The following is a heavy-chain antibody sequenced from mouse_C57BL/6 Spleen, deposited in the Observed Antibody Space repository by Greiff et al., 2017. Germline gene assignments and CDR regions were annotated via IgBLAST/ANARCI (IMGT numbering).Heavy chain of an antibody. CDR3: ARGAYSNFTVGYFDV. J-gene: IGHJ1*03. V-gene: IGHV1-59*01. Sequence: QVQLQQPGAELVRPGTSVKLSCTASGYTFTSYWMHWVKQRPGQGLEWIGVIDPSDSYTNYNQQFKGKATLTVDTSSSTAYMQLSSLTSEDSAVYYGARGAYSNFTVGYFDVWGTGTTVTVSS. CDR1: GYTFTSYW. D-gene: IGHD2-5*01. CDR2: IDPSDSYT.